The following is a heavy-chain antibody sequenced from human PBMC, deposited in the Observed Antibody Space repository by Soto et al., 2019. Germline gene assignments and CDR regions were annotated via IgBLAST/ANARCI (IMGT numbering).Heavy chain of an antibody. CDR3: ARGRYGDY. V-gene: IGHV1-18*01. J-gene: IGHJ4*02. Sequence: QVHLVQSGAEVKKPGASVKVSCQASGYAFTTYGITWVRQAPGQGLEWMGWISAHNGNTNYAQKRQGRVTVTRDTSTSTAYMELRSLRADDTAVDYCARGRYGDYWGQGALVTVSS. CDR2: ISAHNGNT. CDR1: GYAFTTYG. D-gene: IGHD1-1*01.